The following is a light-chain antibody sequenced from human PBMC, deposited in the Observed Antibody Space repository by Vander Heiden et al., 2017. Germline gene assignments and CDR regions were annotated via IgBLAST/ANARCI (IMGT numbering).Light chain of an antibody. CDR2: AAS. J-gene: IGKJ3*01. CDR3: QQYNSYPRT. Sequence: AIRMTHSPSSFAASTGDRVTITCRASQGISSYLASYQQKPGKAPKLLIYAASTLQSGVLSRFSGSRSGTDFTLTIICLQSEDFATYYCQQYNSYPRTFGFGIRVDMK. CDR1: QGISSY. V-gene: IGKV1-8*01.